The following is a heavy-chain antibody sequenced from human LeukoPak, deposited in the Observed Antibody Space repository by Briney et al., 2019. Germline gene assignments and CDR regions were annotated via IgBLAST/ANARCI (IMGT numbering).Heavy chain of an antibody. D-gene: IGHD1-7*01. Sequence: PSETLSLTCTVSGGSISSSSYYWGWIRQPPGKGLEWIGSIYYSGSTYYNPSLKSRVTISVDTSKNQFSLKLSSVTAADTAVYYCARHSELRPGNDRGLFDYWGQGTLVTVSS. CDR2: IYYSGST. CDR1: GGSISSSSYY. J-gene: IGHJ4*02. CDR3: ARHSELRPGNDRGLFDY. V-gene: IGHV4-39*01.